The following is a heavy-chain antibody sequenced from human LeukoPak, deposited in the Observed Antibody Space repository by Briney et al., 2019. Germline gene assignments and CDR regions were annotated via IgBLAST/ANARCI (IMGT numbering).Heavy chain of an antibody. CDR3: ARGLGHMSSNFLDY. Sequence: GGSLRLSCAASGFTFSSYGMHWVRQAPGKGLEWVTSIRSDGSNKYYADSVKGRFTISRDNSKNILYLQMNSLRAEDTAVYYCARGLGHMSSNFLDYWGQGTLVTVSS. CDR1: GFTFSSYG. D-gene: IGHD6-13*01. V-gene: IGHV3-30*02. J-gene: IGHJ4*02. CDR2: IRSDGSNK.